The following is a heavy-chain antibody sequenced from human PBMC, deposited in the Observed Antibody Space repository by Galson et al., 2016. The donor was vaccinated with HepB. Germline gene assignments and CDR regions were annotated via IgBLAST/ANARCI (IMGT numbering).Heavy chain of an antibody. Sequence: SETLSLTCAVYGESPSDYYCNWIRQAHGKGLQWIGEINHSGRTNYNPSFESRVTISVATSNSRFSLSLSSLTAADTAVYYWASGLKNWGSVDNYFDPWGQGTLVTVSS. CDR3: ASGLKNWGSVDNYFDP. J-gene: IGHJ5*02. CDR2: INHSGRT. V-gene: IGHV4-34*01. CDR1: GESPSDYY. D-gene: IGHD7-27*01.